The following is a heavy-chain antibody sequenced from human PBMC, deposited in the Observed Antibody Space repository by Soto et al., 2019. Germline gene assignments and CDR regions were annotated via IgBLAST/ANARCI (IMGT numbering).Heavy chain of an antibody. J-gene: IGHJ3*02. D-gene: IGHD4-17*01. CDR1: GGTFSSYT. CDR2: IIPILGIA. V-gene: IGHV1-69*02. CDR3: ARASSGDYVDAFDI. Sequence: QVQLVQSGAEVKKPGSSVKVSCKASGGTFSSYTISWVRQAPGQGLEWMGRIIPILGIANYAQKFQGRVTITEHKSTSTAYMELSSLRSEDTAVYYCARASSGDYVDAFDIWGQGTLVTVSS.